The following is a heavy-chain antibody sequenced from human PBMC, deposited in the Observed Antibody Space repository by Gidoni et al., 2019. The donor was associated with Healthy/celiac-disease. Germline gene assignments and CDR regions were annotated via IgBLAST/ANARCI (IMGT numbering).Heavy chain of an antibody. CDR3: AKDLFLTEGSGYSTGDFDY. J-gene: IGHJ4*02. V-gene: IGHV3-23*01. Sequence: EVQLLESGGGLVQPGGSLRLSCAASGFTFSSYAMSWVRQAPGKGLEWVSAISGSGGSTYYADSVKGRFTISRDNSKNTLYLQMNSLRAEDTAVYYCAKDLFLTEGSGYSTGDFDYWGQGTLVTVSS. CDR2: ISGSGGST. D-gene: IGHD3-22*01. CDR1: GFTFSSYA.